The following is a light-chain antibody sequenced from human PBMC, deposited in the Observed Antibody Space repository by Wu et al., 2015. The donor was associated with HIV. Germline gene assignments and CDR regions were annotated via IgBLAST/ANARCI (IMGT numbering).Light chain of an antibody. CDR1: QSVRNY. CDR2: SAS. J-gene: IGKJ1*01. Sequence: EIVMTQSPATLSVSPGERATLSCRASQSVRNYLAWYQQKPGQAPRLLIYSASTRATGIPARFSGSGSGTEFTLTIGSLQSEDFALYFCQQYNIWPETFGQGTKVEMK. V-gene: IGKV3-15*01. CDR3: QQYNIWPET.